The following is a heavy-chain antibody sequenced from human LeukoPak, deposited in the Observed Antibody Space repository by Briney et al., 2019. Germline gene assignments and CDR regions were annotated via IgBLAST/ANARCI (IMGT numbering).Heavy chain of an antibody. CDR3: ARHRSGGSQDDAFDI. V-gene: IGHV3-7*01. J-gene: IGHJ3*02. Sequence: GGSLRLSCAASEFTFSTYWMSWVRQAPGKGLEWVADIKQDGSEKDYVDSVKGRFTISRQNAKNSLFLQMNSLRAEDTAVYYCARHRSGGSQDDAFDIWGQGTMVTVSS. CDR2: IKQDGSEK. CDR1: EFTFSTYW. D-gene: IGHD2-15*01.